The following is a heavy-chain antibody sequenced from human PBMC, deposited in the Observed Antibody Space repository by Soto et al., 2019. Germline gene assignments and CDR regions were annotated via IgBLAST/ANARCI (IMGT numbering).Heavy chain of an antibody. V-gene: IGHV4-39*01. Sequence: SEILSLTCTVSGGSICSSSYYWGWIRQPPGKGLEWIGIIYYSGSTYYNPSLRSRVTISVDTSKNQFSLKLSSVTAADTAVYYCARRGSGGIAVPGNSFDYWGQGTLVTVSS. CDR2: IYYSGST. J-gene: IGHJ4*02. CDR3: ARRGSGGIAVPGNSFDY. D-gene: IGHD6-19*01. CDR1: GGSICSSSYY.